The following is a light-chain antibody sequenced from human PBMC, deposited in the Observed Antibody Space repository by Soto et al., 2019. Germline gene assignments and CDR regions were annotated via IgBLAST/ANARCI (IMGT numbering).Light chain of an antibody. CDR3: QQYNSWTRT. V-gene: IGKV3-15*01. CDR2: GAT. Sequence: EIVLTQSPATLSVSPGERATLSWGASQSVGIRLAWYQQKHGQAPRLLIYGATTRATDMPTRFSGRGSATEGTITISSLKSEDGAVYDGQQYNSWTRTFGGGTKVDIK. J-gene: IGKJ4*01. CDR1: QSVGIR.